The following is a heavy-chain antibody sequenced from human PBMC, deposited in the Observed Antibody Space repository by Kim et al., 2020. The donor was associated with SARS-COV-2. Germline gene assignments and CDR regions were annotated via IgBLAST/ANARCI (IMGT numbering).Heavy chain of an antibody. J-gene: IGHJ5*02. Sequence: ADAVKGRIANYRDNAKNSLYRQMNSLRAEDTAVYYCARTISSGKENWFDPWGQGTLVTVSS. CDR3: ARTISSGKENWFDP. V-gene: IGHV3-21*01. D-gene: IGHD6-25*01.